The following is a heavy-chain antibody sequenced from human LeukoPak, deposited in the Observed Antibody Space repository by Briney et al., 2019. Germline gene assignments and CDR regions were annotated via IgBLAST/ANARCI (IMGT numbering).Heavy chain of an antibody. D-gene: IGHD1-26*01. CDR1: GGSISSYY. J-gene: IGHJ4*02. V-gene: IGHV4-4*07. CDR3: ARGYSGSYNYFDY. Sequence: SETLSLTCTVSGGSISSYYWSGIRQPAGKGLEWIGRIYTSGSTNYNPSLKSRLTMSVDTSKNQYSLKLSSVTAADTAVYYCARGYSGSYNYFDYWGQGTLVTVSS. CDR2: IYTSGST.